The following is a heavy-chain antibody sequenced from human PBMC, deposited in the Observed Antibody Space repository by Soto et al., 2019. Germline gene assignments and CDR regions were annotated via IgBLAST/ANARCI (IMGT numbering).Heavy chain of an antibody. Sequence: SGPTLVNHTQTLTLTCTFSGFSLSTSGVGVGWIRQPPGKALEWLALIYWDDDKRYSPSLKSRLTITKDTSKNQVVLTMTNMDPVDTATYYCAHRRVAAAINAFDIWGQGTTVTVSS. J-gene: IGHJ3*02. D-gene: IGHD6-13*01. CDR3: AHRRVAAAINAFDI. CDR1: GFSLSTSGVG. CDR2: IYWDDDK. V-gene: IGHV2-5*02.